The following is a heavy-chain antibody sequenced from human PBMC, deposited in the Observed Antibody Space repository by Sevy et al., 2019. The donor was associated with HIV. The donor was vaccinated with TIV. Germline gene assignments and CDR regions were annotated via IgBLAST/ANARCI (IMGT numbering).Heavy chain of an antibody. V-gene: IGHV3-23*01. CDR3: ATEGLSGYDAPFAY. CDR1: GFTFSNYA. J-gene: IGHJ4*02. Sequence: GGSLRLSCATSGFTFSNYAMSWVRQAPGKGLEWVSAISGSGGRIYYADSVKGRFTISRDNSKNTLYLQMNSLRAEDTAVYYCATEGLSGYDAPFAYWGQGTLVTVSS. CDR2: ISGSGGRI. D-gene: IGHD5-12*01.